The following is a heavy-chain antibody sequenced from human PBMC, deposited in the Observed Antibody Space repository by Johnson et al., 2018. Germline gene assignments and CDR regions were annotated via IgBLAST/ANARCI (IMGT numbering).Heavy chain of an antibody. CDR3: ARDQNYSGTYLRDFQH. D-gene: IGHD1-26*01. CDR1: AFNIFGFS. CDR2: ISYDGSNK. J-gene: IGHJ1*01. V-gene: IGHV3-30-3*01. Sequence: QVQLVQCGGGVVQHGGSLRLSCVESAFNIFGFSMHWVRKAPGKGLEWVAVISYDGSNKDSANSVKGRFTIPRDNSKNTLYLQMNSLRAEDTAVYYCARDQNYSGTYLRDFQHWGQGTLVTVSS.